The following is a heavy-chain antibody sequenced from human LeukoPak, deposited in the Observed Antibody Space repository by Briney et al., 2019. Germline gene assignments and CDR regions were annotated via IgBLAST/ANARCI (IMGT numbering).Heavy chain of an antibody. V-gene: IGHV1-2*02. Sequence: ASVKVSCKASGYTFTGYYMHWVRQAPGQGLEWMGWINPNSGGTNYAQKFQGRVTMTRDTSISTAYMELSRLRSDDTAVYYCARDLDSSSLNWFDTWGQGTLVTVSS. D-gene: IGHD6-13*01. J-gene: IGHJ5*02. CDR3: ARDLDSSSLNWFDT. CDR2: INPNSGGT. CDR1: GYTFTGYY.